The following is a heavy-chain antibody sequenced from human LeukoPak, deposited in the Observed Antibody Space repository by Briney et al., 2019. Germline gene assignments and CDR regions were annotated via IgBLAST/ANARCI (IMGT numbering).Heavy chain of an antibody. D-gene: IGHD3-3*01. J-gene: IGHJ4*02. V-gene: IGHV3-9*01. CDR3: AKDLDFWSGYFGY. CDR1: GFTFDDYA. CDR2: ISWNSGSI. Sequence: PGGSLRLSCAASGFTFDDYAMHWVRQAPGKGLEWVSGISWNSGSIGYADSVKGRFTISRDNAKNSLYLQMNSLRAEDTALYYCAKDLDFWSGYFGYWGQGTLVTVSS.